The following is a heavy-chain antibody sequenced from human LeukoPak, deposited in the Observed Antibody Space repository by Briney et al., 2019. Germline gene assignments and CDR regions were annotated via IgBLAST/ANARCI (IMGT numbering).Heavy chain of an antibody. J-gene: IGHJ6*03. CDR3: AKDRCSNGIGCYYYYMDV. Sequence: GGALRLSCAASGFTFSSDGMHWVRQAPGGGREWGSYIQDDGSNQQYADSVKGGFSISRDNSKNILYLPMPSMRAEDKAVYHCAKDRCSNGIGCYYYYMDVWGTGKPVTISS. D-gene: IGHD2-8*01. CDR2: IQDDGSNQ. CDR1: GFTFSSDG. V-gene: IGHV3-30*02.